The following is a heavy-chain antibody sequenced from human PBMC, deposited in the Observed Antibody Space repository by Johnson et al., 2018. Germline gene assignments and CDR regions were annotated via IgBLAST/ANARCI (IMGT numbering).Heavy chain of an antibody. J-gene: IGHJ3*02. D-gene: IGHD6-13*01. CDR3: AKDRSVRYSSRWSDAFDI. CDR1: GFTFRNYD. Sequence: QVQLQESGGGVVQSGRSLRLSCAASGFTFRNYDMHWVRQAPGKGLEWVADISYDGRNKNYADSVKGRFAISRDNSKNTLYVQMDSLRAEDTAVYYCAKDRSVRYSSRWSDAFDIWGPGTMVTVSS. V-gene: IGHV3-30*18. CDR2: ISYDGRNK.